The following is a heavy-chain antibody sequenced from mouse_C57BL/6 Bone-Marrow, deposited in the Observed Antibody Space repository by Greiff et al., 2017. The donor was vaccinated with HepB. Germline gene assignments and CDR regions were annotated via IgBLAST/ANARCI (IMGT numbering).Heavy chain of an antibody. CDR3: ARGFDYYGSSYAMDY. J-gene: IGHJ4*01. D-gene: IGHD1-1*01. CDR2: IYPGGGYT. V-gene: IGHV1-63*01. CDR1: GYTFTNYW. Sequence: VQLQESGAELVRPGTSVKMSCKASGYTFTNYWIGWAKQRPGHGLEWIGDIYPGGGYTNYNAKFKGKATLTADKSSSTAYMQFSSLTSEDSAIYYCARGFDYYGSSYAMDYWGQGTSVTVSS.